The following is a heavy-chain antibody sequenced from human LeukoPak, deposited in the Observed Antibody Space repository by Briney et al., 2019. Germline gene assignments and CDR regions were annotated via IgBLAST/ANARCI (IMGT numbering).Heavy chain of an antibody. J-gene: IGHJ4*02. CDR1: GGSISSGDYY. D-gene: IGHD3-3*01. Sequence: PSQTLSLTCTVSGGSISSGDYYWSWIRQPPGKGLEWIGYIYYSGSTYYNPSLKSRVTISVDTSKNQFSLKLSSVTAADTAVYYCARLPGRRITIFGVVHDYWGQGTLVTVSS. V-gene: IGHV4-30-4*08. CDR2: IYYSGST. CDR3: ARLPGRRITIFGVVHDY.